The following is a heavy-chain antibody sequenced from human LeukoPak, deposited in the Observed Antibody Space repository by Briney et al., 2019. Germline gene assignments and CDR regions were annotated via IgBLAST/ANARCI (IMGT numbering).Heavy chain of an antibody. J-gene: IGHJ4*02. CDR2: IYSGGST. Sequence: PGGSLRLSCAASGFTVSSNYMSWVRQAPGRGLEWVSVIYSGGSTYYADSVKGRFNISRDNSKNTLFLQKNSLRAGDTAVYYCARGTVTMVDYWGQGTLVTVSS. CDR1: GFTVSSNY. CDR3: ARGTVTMVDY. V-gene: IGHV3-66*01. D-gene: IGHD3-10*01.